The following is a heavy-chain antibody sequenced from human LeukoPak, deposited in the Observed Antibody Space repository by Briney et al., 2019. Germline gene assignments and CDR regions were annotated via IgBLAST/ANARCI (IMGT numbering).Heavy chain of an antibody. CDR1: GYTFTSYY. J-gene: IGHJ5*02. Sequence: ASVKVSCKASGYTFTSYYMHWVRQAPGQGLEWMGIINLSGGSTSYAQKFQGRVTMTRGMSTSTVYMELSSLRSEDTAVYYCARGRYDILTGTFNWFDPWGQGTLVTVSS. V-gene: IGHV1-46*01. CDR2: INLSGGST. CDR3: ARGRYDILTGTFNWFDP. D-gene: IGHD3-9*01.